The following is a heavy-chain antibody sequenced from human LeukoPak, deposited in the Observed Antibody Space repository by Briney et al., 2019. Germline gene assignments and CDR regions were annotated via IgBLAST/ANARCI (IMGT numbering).Heavy chain of an antibody. CDR1: GFTFTNYN. J-gene: IGHJ4*02. CDR2: ISSSSSLI. V-gene: IGHV3-21*01. CDR3: ASGKYGDYAFDF. D-gene: IGHD4-17*01. Sequence: PGGSLRLSCAASGFTFTNYNMNWVRQAPGRGLEWVSSISSSSSLIYYADSVKGRFTISRDNAKISLFLQMNDLRAEDTAVYYCASGKYGDYAFDFWGQGTLVTVSS.